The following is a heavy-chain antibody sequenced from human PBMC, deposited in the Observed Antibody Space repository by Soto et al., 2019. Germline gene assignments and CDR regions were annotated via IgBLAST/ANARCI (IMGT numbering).Heavy chain of an antibody. V-gene: IGHV4-34*01. CDR3: ARDRQYYHFCSGNQNEGPHGMDV. J-gene: IGHJ6*02. D-gene: IGHD3-3*02. CDR2: INHSGGT. CDR1: GGSIGGYT. Sequence: SETLSLTCSVYGGSIGGYTLTWIRQAPGKGLEWVGEINHSGGTNYNASLKSRVIISVKPTTNQLSLIVDSVTAADTAVYYCARDRQYYHFCSGNQNEGPHGMDVWAKGPRSPSP.